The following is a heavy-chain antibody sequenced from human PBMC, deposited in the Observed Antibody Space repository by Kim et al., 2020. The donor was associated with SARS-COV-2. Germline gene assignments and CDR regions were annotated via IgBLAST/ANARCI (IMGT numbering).Heavy chain of an antibody. J-gene: IGHJ4*02. Sequence: SETLSLTCTVSGGSISSYYWSWIRQPPGKGLEWIGYIYYSGSTNYNPSLKSRVTISVDTSKNQFSLKLSSVTAADTAVYYCARGRIAAALIDYWGQGTLVTVSS. CDR3: ARGRIAAALIDY. V-gene: IGHV4-59*01. D-gene: IGHD6-13*01. CDR2: IYYSGST. CDR1: GGSISSYY.